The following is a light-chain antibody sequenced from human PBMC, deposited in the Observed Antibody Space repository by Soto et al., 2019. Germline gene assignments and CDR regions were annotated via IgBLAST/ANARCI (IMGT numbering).Light chain of an antibody. Sequence: EILMTQSPATLSVSPGERATLSCRASQSVSILLAWYQQKPGQAPRLPIHGATTRATGIPARFSGSGSEIDFTLTISSLEHEDSAVYYCQQRSNWPSLTFGGGTKVDIK. CDR1: QSVSIL. CDR3: QQRSNWPSLT. V-gene: IGKV3-11*01. CDR2: GAT. J-gene: IGKJ4*01.